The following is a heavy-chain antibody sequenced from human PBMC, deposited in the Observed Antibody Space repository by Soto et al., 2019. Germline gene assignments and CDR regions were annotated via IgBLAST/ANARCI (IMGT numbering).Heavy chain of an antibody. CDR1: GGTFSSYA. Sequence: GASVKVSCKASGGTFSSYAISWVRQARGQGLEWMGGIIPIFGTANYAQKFQGRVTITADESTSTAYMELSSLRSEDTAVYYCARDQLGDYYDSSGYYDWGQGTLVTVSS. V-gene: IGHV1-69*13. D-gene: IGHD3-22*01. J-gene: IGHJ4*02. CDR3: ARDQLGDYYDSSGYYD. CDR2: IIPIFGTA.